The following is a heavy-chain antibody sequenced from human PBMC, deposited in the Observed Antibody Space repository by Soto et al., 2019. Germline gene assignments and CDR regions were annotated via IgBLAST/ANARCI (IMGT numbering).Heavy chain of an antibody. V-gene: IGHV4-59*01. D-gene: IGHD2-15*01. CDR1: GGTICVSF. J-gene: IGHJ4*02. CDR2: IHYSGST. Sequence: SESLAITCTACGGTICVSFWRLIRQNPGNVLEWIGYIHYSGSTNYIPSLKSRVTMSVDSAKNQFSLELKSVSAADTAVYFCAKYRLTDAEGYSFDYWGQGTLVTVS. CDR3: AKYRLTDAEGYSFDY.